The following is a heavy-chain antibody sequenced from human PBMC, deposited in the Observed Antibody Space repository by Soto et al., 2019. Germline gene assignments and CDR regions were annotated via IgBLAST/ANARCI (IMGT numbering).Heavy chain of an antibody. D-gene: IGHD3-10*01. CDR2: IYRSGST. CDR3: ARVESITMARGVHYYFDY. J-gene: IGHJ4*02. CDR1: SGSISSSNW. Sequence: SETLSLTCAVSSGSISSSNWWSWVRQPPGKGLEWIGEIYRSGSTNYNPSLKSRVTISVDKSKNQFSLKLSSVTAADTAVYYCARVESITMARGVHYYFDYWGQGTLVTVSS. V-gene: IGHV4-4*02.